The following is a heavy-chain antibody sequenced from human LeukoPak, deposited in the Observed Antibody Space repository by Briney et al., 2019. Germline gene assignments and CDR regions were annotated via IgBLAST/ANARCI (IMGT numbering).Heavy chain of an antibody. CDR1: GFTFSSYA. CDR2: ISGGGST. Sequence: PGGSLRLSCAASGFTFSSYAMSWVRQAPGKGLEWVSAISGGGSTYYADSVKGRFPISRDNSKNTLYLQMNSLRAEDTAVYYCAKHTGYYDSSGYDYWGQGTLVTVSS. CDR3: AKHTGYYDSSGYDY. D-gene: IGHD3-22*01. J-gene: IGHJ4*02. V-gene: IGHV3-23*01.